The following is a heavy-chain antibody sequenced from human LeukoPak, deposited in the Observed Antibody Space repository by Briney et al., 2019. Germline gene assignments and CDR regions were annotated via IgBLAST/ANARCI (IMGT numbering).Heavy chain of an antibody. CDR1: GGSISSSSYY. CDR2: IYYSGST. D-gene: IGHD5-24*01. J-gene: IGHJ4*02. CDR3: ARGKTRRDGYNYGGYFDY. V-gene: IGHV4-39*07. Sequence: SETLSLTCTVSGGSISSSSYYWGWIRQPPGTGLEWIGSIYYSGSTYYNPSLKSRVTISVDTSKNQFSLKLSSVTAADTAVYYCARGKTRRDGYNYGGYFDYWGQGTLVTVSS.